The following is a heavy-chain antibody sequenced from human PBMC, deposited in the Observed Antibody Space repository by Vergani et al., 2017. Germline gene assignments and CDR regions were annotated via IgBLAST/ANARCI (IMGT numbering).Heavy chain of an antibody. CDR3: TRDDMVVHAAGYQSYGMDV. Sequence: EVQLLESGGGLVQRGGSLRLSFEVSGFTLIDSYVNLVRPAPGKGLEWVAIIYPGGTTYTADSVMGRLSTSKDNSGNTVYLDLDHVKPEDTAVYYCTRDDMVVHAAGYQSYGMDVWGHGTTVIVSS. D-gene: IGHD2-15*01. CDR2: IYPGGTT. V-gene: IGHV3-66*02. CDR1: GFTLIDSY. J-gene: IGHJ6*02.